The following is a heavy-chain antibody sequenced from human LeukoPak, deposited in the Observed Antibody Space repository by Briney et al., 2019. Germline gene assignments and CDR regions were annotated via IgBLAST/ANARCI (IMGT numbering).Heavy chain of an antibody. CDR1: GYSISSGYY. J-gene: IGHJ5*02. CDR3: ARVRGNWFDP. V-gene: IGHV4-38-2*02. CDR2: IYHSGST. Sequence: SETLSLTCTVSGYSISSGYYWGWIRQPPGKGLEWIGSIYHSGSTYYNPSLKSRVTISVDTSKNQFSLKLSSVTAADTAVYCCARVRGNWFDPWGQGTLVTVSS.